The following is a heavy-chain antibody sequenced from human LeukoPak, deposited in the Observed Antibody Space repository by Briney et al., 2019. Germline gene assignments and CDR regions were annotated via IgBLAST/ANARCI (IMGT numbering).Heavy chain of an antibody. Sequence: ASVTVSCKVSGYTLSELSMNWVRQAPGKGLEWMGGFDPEDGETIYAQKFQGRVTMTEDTSTDTAYMELSSLRSEDTAVYYCATYQDTSSGGVAYFDYWGQGTLVTVSS. CDR1: GYTLSELS. D-gene: IGHD6-13*01. CDR3: ATYQDTSSGGVAYFDY. V-gene: IGHV1-24*01. J-gene: IGHJ4*02. CDR2: FDPEDGET.